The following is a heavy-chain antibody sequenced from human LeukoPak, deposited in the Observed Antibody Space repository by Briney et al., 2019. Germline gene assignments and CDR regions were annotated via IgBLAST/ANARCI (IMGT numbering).Heavy chain of an antibody. CDR3: ARHRCPSS. CDR2: INEDGSET. CDR1: GFTLSLSA. V-gene: IGHV3-7*03. J-gene: IGHJ3*01. Sequence: GGSLRLSCAASGFTLSLSAMSWVRQAPGKGLEWVANINEDGSETHYVDSVKGRFTISRDNAKNSLYLQMNSLRAEDTAIYYCARHRCPSSWGPGTVVTVSS. D-gene: IGHD6-13*01.